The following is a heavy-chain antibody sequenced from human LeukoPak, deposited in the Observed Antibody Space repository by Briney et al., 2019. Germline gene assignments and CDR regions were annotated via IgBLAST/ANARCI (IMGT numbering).Heavy chain of an antibody. CDR2: ISSSSSYI. V-gene: IGHV3-21*01. CDR1: GFTFSSFS. Sequence: PGGSLRLSCAASGFTFSSFSMNWVRQAPGKGLEWVSSISSSSSYIYYADSVKGRFTISRDDAKNSLYLQMNSLRAEDTAVYYCTTDPAGSSSFFFYYYYMDVWGKGTTVTVSS. CDR3: TTDPAGSSSFFFYYYYMDV. J-gene: IGHJ6*03. D-gene: IGHD6-6*01.